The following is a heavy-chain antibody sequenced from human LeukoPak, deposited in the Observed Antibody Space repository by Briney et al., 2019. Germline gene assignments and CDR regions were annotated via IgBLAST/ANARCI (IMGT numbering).Heavy chain of an antibody. Sequence: GGSLRLSCAASGFTLNTYGMHWVRQAPGKGLELVAFIRFDGSNKYYADSVKGRFTISRDNSKNTLYLQMKSLRPGDTAVYYCARGDGYCSSASCSGNWGQGTLVTVSS. V-gene: IGHV3-30*02. CDR1: GFTLNTYG. D-gene: IGHD2-2*03. CDR3: ARGDGYCSSASCSGN. J-gene: IGHJ4*02. CDR2: IRFDGSNK.